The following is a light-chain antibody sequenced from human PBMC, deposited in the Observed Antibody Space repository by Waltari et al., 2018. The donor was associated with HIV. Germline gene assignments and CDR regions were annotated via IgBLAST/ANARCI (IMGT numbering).Light chain of an antibody. CDR2: DSD. V-gene: IGLV1-51*01. Sequence: QSVLTQPPSVSAAPGQKVTIPCSGSSSNIRNNYVSWYQQLPGTAPKLLIYDSDKRPSGIPDRFSGSRSGTSATLGITGLQTGDEADYYCGAWDSSLSAGLFGGGTKLTVL. CDR1: SSNIRNNY. CDR3: GAWDSSLSAGL. J-gene: IGLJ2*01.